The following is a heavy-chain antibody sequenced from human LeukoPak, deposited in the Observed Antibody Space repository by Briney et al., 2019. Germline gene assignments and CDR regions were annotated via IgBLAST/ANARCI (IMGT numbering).Heavy chain of an antibody. J-gene: IGHJ4*02. Sequence: GGSLRLSCAASGFTFDDYAMHWVRQAPGKGLEWVSGISWNSGSIGYADSVKGRFTISRDNAKNSLYLQMNSLRAEDAALYYCAKGYDFWSGYLDYWGQGTLVTVSS. CDR2: ISWNSGSI. CDR3: AKGYDFWSGYLDY. CDR1: GFTFDDYA. D-gene: IGHD3-3*01. V-gene: IGHV3-9*01.